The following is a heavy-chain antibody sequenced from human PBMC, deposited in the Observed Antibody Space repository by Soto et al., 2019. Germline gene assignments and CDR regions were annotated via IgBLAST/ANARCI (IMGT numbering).Heavy chain of an antibody. CDR2: ISYDGSKK. CDR1: GSSISSGY. D-gene: IGHD1-1*01. J-gene: IGHJ4*02. V-gene: IGHV3-30*18. Sequence: LSLTCAVSGSSISSGYYWGWVRQAPGKGLEWLGVISYDGSKKYYADSVKGRFTIARDNPKNTLYLQMDSLRAEDTAHYYCAKDISVYGTCTLACDFDFWGQGTQVTVSS. CDR3: AKDISVYGTCTLACDFDF.